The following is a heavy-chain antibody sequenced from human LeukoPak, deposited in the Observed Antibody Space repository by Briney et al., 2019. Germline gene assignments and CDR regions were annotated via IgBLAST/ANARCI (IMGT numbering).Heavy chain of an antibody. V-gene: IGHV3-33*01. CDR1: GFTFSLCG. Sequence: GRSLRLFCAASGFTFSLCGMHWVPQAPGRGLEGVAVLCYDGSNKYYAVSVKCRFTIPRDNSKNTLYLQMNSLRAEDTAVYYCAREEGPDSSGWGYFDYWGQGTLVTVSS. J-gene: IGHJ4*02. CDR3: AREEGPDSSGWGYFDY. CDR2: LCYDGSNK. D-gene: IGHD3-22*01.